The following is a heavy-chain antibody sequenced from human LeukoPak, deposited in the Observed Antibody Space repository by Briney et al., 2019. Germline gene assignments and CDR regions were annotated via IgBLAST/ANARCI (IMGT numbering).Heavy chain of an antibody. D-gene: IGHD4-23*01. J-gene: IGHJ4*02. CDR3: ARDYGGSSPFDY. CDR1: GFTFSTYW. V-gene: IGHV3-74*01. Sequence: GGSLRLSCAASGFTFSTYWMHWVRQAPGKGLVWVSRINSDGSSTSYADSVKGRFTISRDNAKNTLYLQMNSLRAEDTAVYYCARDYGGSSPFDYWGQGTLVTVSS. CDR2: INSDGSST.